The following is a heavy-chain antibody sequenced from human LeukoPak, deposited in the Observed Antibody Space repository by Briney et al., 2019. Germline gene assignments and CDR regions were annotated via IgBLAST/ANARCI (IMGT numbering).Heavy chain of an antibody. V-gene: IGHV3-23*01. CDR2: ISGSGGST. D-gene: IGHD3-3*01. CDR3: AKDCQSDYDFWSGYLYGAFDI. Sequence: GGSLRLSCAASGFTFSSYAISWVRQAPGKGLEWVSAISGSGGSTYYADSVKGRFTISRDNSKNTVSLQMSSLRAEDTAVYYCAKDCQSDYDFWSGYLYGAFDIWGQGTMVTVSS. J-gene: IGHJ3*02. CDR1: GFTFSSYA.